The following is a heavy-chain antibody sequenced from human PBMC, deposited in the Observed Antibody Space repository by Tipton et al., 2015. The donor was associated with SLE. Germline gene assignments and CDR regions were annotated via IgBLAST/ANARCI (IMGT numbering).Heavy chain of an antibody. J-gene: IGHJ2*01. CDR2: IYSGGNT. Sequence: SLRLSCAASGFTVSSNYMNWVRQAPGKGLEWVSVIYSGGNTNYADSVKGRFTISRDNAKNSLYLQMNSLRAEDTALYYCAKEVYGGNLYYYFDLWGRGTLVTVSS. D-gene: IGHD4-23*01. CDR1: GFTVSSNY. V-gene: IGHV3-53*05. CDR3: AKEVYGGNLYYYFDL.